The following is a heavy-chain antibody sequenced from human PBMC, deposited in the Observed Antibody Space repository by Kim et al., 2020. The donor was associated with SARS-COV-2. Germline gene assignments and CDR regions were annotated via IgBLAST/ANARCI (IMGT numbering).Heavy chain of an antibody. CDR3: ARDWYSSSGLYDI. D-gene: IGHD6-6*01. J-gene: IGHJ3*02. Sequence: AQKFPGRVTMTRDTSTSTFYMELSSLRSEETAVYSCARDWYSSSGLYDIWGQGTMVTVSS. V-gene: IGHV1-46*01.